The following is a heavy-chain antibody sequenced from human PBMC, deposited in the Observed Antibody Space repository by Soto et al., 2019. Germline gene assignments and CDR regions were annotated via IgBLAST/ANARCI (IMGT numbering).Heavy chain of an antibody. CDR1: GGSIISGGYY. J-gene: IGHJ6*02. V-gene: IGHV4-31*03. CDR2: IYYSGST. Sequence: QVQLQESGPGLVKPSQTLSLTCTVSGGSIISGGYYWSWIRQHPGKGLEWIGYIYYSGSTYYNPSLKSRVTISVDTSKNQFSLKLSSVTAADTAVYYCARDGLQSGYGMDVWGQGTTVIVSS. CDR3: ARDGLQSGYGMDV. D-gene: IGHD2-15*01.